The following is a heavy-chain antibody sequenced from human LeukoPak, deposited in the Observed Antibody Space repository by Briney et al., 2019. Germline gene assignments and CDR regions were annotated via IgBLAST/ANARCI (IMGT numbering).Heavy chain of an antibody. CDR1: GYSFSNYW. V-gene: IGHV5-51*01. CDR2: IYPGDSNT. D-gene: IGHD6-13*01. CDR3: ARRHGGSWSFDY. J-gene: IGHJ4*02. Sequence: GESLKISCKGSGYSFSNYWIGWVRQMPGKGLEWMGIIYPGDSNTRYSPSFQGQVTISADKSISTAYLQWTSLKASDTAIYYCARRHGGSWSFDYWGQGTLVTVSS.